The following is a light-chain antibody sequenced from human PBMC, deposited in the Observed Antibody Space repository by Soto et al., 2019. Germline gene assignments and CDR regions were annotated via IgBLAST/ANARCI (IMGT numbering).Light chain of an antibody. Sequence: QSALTQPRSVSGSPGQSVTISCTGTSSEVGGYNYVSRYQQHPDKAPKLVIYDVSKRPSGVPDRFPGSKSGNTASLTISGLQAEDEADYYCCSYAGNYTPFVFGTGTKVTVL. CDR2: DVS. CDR3: CSYAGNYTPFV. CDR1: SSEVGGYNY. V-gene: IGLV2-11*01. J-gene: IGLJ1*01.